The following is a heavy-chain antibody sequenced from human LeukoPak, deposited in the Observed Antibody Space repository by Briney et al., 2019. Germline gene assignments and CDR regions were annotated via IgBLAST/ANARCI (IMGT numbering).Heavy chain of an antibody. J-gene: IGHJ6*03. V-gene: IGHV1-69*13. CDR1: GGTFSSYA. D-gene: IGHD2-15*01. Sequence: SVKVSCKASGGTFSSYAISWVRPAPGQGLEWMGGIIPIFGTANYAQKLQGRVTITADESTSPAYMALSSLRSEDTAVYYCARDLGGSGYCSGGSCYYMDVWGKGTTVTVSS. CDR2: IIPIFGTA. CDR3: ARDLGGSGYCSGGSCYYMDV.